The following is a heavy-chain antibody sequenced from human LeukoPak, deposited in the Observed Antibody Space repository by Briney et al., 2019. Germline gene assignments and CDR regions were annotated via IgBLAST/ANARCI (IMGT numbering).Heavy chain of an antibody. Sequence: GGSLRLSCAASGFTVSSNYMSWVRQAPGKGLEWVANIEPDGSEKNYVDSVRGRFTISRDNARNSLYLQINSPRAEDTAVYYCASEPSSATGGSYWGQGILVTVSS. CDR1: GFTVSSNY. CDR3: ASEPSSATGGSY. D-gene: IGHD1-1*01. V-gene: IGHV3-7*01. CDR2: IEPDGSEK. J-gene: IGHJ4*02.